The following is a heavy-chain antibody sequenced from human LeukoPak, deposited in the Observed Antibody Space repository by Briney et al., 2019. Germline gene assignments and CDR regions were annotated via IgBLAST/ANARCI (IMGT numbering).Heavy chain of an antibody. V-gene: IGHV3-9*01. D-gene: IGHD6-13*01. Sequence: GGSLRLSCAASGFTFDDYAMHWVRQAPGKGLEWVSGISWNSGSIGYADSVKGRFTISRYNAKNSLYLQMNSLRAEDTALYYCAKAAAAGPGYFDYWGQGTLVTVSS. CDR2: ISWNSGSI. CDR3: AKAAAAGPGYFDY. J-gene: IGHJ4*02. CDR1: GFTFDDYA.